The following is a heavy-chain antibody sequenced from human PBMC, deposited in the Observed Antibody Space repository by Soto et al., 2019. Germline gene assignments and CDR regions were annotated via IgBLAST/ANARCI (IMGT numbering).Heavy chain of an antibody. D-gene: IGHD2-15*01. J-gene: IGHJ4*02. V-gene: IGHV3-15*07. CDR1: GFTFSNAW. CDR2: IKSKTVGGTT. CDR3: TPGGSSGWVAYYFYY. Sequence: ESGGGLVKPGGSLRLSCAASGFTFSNAWMNWVRQAPGKGLEWVGRIKSKTVGGTTDYAAPVKGRFTISRDESKNTLYLRMGSLKTEVAAVYYCTPGGSSGWVAYYFYYWGQGTLVTVSS.